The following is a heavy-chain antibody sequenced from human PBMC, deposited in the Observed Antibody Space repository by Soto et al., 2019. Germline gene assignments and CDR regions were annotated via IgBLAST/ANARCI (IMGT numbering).Heavy chain of an antibody. CDR3: ASSYYGSGNPKDYYYGMDV. Sequence: ASVKVSCKASGYTFTGYAMHWVRQAPGQRLEWMGWINAGNGNTKYSQKFQGRVTITRDTSASTAYMELSSLRSEDTAVYYCASSYYGSGNPKDYYYGMDVWGQGTTVTVSS. CDR1: GYTFTGYA. V-gene: IGHV1-3*01. J-gene: IGHJ6*02. CDR2: INAGNGNT. D-gene: IGHD3-10*01.